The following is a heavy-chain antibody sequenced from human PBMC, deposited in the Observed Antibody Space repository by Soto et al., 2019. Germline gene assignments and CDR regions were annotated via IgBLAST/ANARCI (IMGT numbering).Heavy chain of an antibody. D-gene: IGHD3-16*01. CDR2: IYYTGTT. CDR3: ARDTGFYGGYGWFDP. J-gene: IGHJ5*02. CDR1: GGSISGAAYY. V-gene: IGHV4-31*03. Sequence: QVQLQESGPGRLKPSQTLSLTCTVSGGSISGAAYYCSWIRHLPGKGLEWIGYIYYTGTTYYRPSLESRVTISLDTSKNQFSLKLTSVTAADTAVYYCARDTGFYGGYGWFDPWGKGTLVTVSS.